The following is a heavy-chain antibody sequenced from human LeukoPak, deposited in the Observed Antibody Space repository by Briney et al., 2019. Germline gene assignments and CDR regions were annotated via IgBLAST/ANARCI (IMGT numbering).Heavy chain of an antibody. J-gene: IGHJ4*02. CDR3: AKDTAPSGYDHFDY. CDR2: ISYDGSNK. D-gene: IGHD5-12*01. Sequence: GRSRRLACAAAGFTFSSYGMHWVRQAPGKWLEWVAVISYDGSNKYYADSVKGRFTISRDNSKNTLYLQMNSLRAGDTAVYYCAKDTAPSGYDHFDYWGQGTLVTVSS. CDR1: GFTFSSYG. V-gene: IGHV3-30*18.